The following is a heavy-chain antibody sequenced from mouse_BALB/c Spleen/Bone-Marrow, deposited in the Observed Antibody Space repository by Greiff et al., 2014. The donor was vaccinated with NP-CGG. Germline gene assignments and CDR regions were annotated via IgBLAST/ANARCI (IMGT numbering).Heavy chain of an antibody. J-gene: IGHJ4*01. CDR2: IDPANGNT. Sequence: EVQVVESGAELVKPGASVKLSCTASGFNIKDTYMHWVKQRPEQGLEWIGRIDPANGNTKYDPKFQGKATITADTSSNTAYLQHSSLTSEDNAVYYCARYYRYYYAMDYWGQGTSVTVSS. D-gene: IGHD1-1*01. V-gene: IGHV14-3*02. CDR1: GFNIKDTY. CDR3: ARYYRYYYAMDY.